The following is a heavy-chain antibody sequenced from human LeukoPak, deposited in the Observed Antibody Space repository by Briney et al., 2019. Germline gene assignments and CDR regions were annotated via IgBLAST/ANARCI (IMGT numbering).Heavy chain of an antibody. V-gene: IGHV1-69*13. CDR1: GGTFSSYA. CDR2: IIPIFGTA. D-gene: IGHD2-2*02. J-gene: IGHJ4*02. CDR3: ARVGSRYCSSTSCYTAFDY. Sequence: SVKVSCKASGGTFSSYAISWVRQAPGQGLEWMGGIIPIFGTANYAQEFQGRVTITADESTSTAYMELSSLRSEDTAVYYCARVGSRYCSSTSCYTAFDYWGQGTLVTVSS.